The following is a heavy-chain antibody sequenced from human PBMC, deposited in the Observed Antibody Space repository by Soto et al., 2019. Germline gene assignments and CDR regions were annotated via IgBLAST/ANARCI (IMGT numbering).Heavy chain of an antibody. CDR1: GYTFTSYY. J-gene: IGHJ4*02. Sequence: GASVKVSCKASGYTFTSYYMHWVRQAPGQGLEWMGIINPSGGSTSYAQKLQGRVTMTTDTSTSTAYMELRSLRSDDTAVYYCARDLGSSSWPFDYWGQGTLVTVSS. CDR3: ARDLGSSSWPFDY. D-gene: IGHD6-13*01. CDR2: INPSGGST. V-gene: IGHV1-46*01.